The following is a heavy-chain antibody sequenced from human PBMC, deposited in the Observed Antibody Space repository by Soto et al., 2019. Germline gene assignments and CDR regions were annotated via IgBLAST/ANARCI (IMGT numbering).Heavy chain of an antibody. J-gene: IGHJ4*02. CDR1: CGSISSYY. CDR2: IYHSGST. CDR3: ASGQQLVRNY. Sequence: SETLSLTCTVSCGSISSYYWSWIRQPPGKGLEWIGYIYHSGSTYYNPSLKSRVTISVDRSKNQFSLKLSSVTAADTAVYYCASGQQLVRNYWGQGTLVNVSS. D-gene: IGHD6-13*01. V-gene: IGHV4-59*12.